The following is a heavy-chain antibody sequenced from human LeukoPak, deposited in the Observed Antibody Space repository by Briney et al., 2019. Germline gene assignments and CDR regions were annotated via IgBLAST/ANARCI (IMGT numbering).Heavy chain of an antibody. CDR2: INPNTGNP. Sequence: ASVKVSCKASGYAFTSYAMNWVRQAPGQGLEWMGWINPNTGNPTYAQGFTGRFVFSLDTSVSTTYLQISSLKAEDTAVYYCARAYQRLGGLSFPDQWGQGTLVSVSS. CDR3: ARAYQRLGGLSFPDQ. CDR1: GYAFTSYA. V-gene: IGHV7-4-1*02. J-gene: IGHJ5*02. D-gene: IGHD3-16*02.